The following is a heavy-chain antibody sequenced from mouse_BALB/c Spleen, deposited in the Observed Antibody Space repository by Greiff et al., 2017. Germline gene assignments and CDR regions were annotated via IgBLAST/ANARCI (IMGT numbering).Heavy chain of an antibody. V-gene: IGHV14-3*02. J-gene: IGHJ3*01. CDR3: ASPYGNYVDWFAY. CDR2: IDPANGNT. CDR1: GFNIKDTY. D-gene: IGHD2-1*01. Sequence: VQLQQSGAELVKPGASVKLSCTASGFNIKDTYMHWVKQRPEQGLEWIGRIDPANGNTKYDPKFQGKATITADTSSNTAYLQLSSLTSEDTAVYYCASPYGNYVDWFAYWGQGTLVTVSA.